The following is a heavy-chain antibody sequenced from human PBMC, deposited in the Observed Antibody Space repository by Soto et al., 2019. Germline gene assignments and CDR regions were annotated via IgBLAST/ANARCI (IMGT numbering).Heavy chain of an antibody. D-gene: IGHD2-21*02. J-gene: IGHJ6*02. CDR1: GGSFSGYY. Sequence: PSETLSLTCAVYGGSFSGYYWSWIRQPPGKGLEWIGEINHSGSTNYNPSLKSRVTISVDTSKNQFSLKLSSVTAADTAVYYCARGRIVVVTVRAYYYGMDVWGQGTTVTGSS. CDR2: INHSGST. CDR3: ARGRIVVVTVRAYYYGMDV. V-gene: IGHV4-34*01.